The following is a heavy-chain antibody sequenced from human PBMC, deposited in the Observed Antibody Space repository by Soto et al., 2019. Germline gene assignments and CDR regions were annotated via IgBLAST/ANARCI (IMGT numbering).Heavy chain of an antibody. D-gene: IGHD4-17*01. CDR1: GGSISSGGYY. V-gene: IGHV4-31*03. CDR3: AGEIKNGYGGNSGAFDI. CDR2: IYYSGST. Sequence: SETLSLTCTVSGGSISSGGYYWSWIRQHPGKGLEWIGYIYYSGSTYYNPSLKSRVTISVDTSKNQFSLKLSSVTAADTAVYYCAGEIKNGYGGNSGAFDIWGQGTMVTVSS. J-gene: IGHJ3*02.